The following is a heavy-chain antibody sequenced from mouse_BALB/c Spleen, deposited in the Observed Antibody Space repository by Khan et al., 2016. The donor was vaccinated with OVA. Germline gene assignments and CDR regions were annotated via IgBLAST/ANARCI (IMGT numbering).Heavy chain of an antibody. Sequence: QVQLKQSGPGLVQPSQSLSITCTVSGFSLTTYGVHWVRQSPGKGLEWLGVIRSGGNTAYNAPFISRLSITKDNSTSHVFFKMISLQADDTAMYYCARNSYMSDFTYWGQGTLVTVSA. J-gene: IGHJ3*01. D-gene: IGHD2-14*01. CDR3: ARNSYMSDFTY. CDR2: IRSGGNT. V-gene: IGHV2-2*01. CDR1: GFSLTTYG.